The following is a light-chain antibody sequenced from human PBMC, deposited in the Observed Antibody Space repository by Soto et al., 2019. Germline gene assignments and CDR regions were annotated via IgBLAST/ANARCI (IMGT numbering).Light chain of an antibody. V-gene: IGKV2-30*01. CDR1: QSLAYSDGNTY. J-gene: IGKJ2*01. CDR3: MQGTPLPPYT. CDR2: KVS. Sequence: DVVMTQSPLSLAVTLGQPASISCRSSQSLAYSDGNTYLNWFQQRPGQSPRRLIYKVSNRDSGVPDRFRGSGSGTDFTLKISRVEAEDVGVYYFMQGTPLPPYTFGQRTKLEIK.